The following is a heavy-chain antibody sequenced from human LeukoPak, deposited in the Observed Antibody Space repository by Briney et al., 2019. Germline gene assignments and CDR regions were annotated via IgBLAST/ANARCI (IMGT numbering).Heavy chain of an antibody. CDR1: GDSVRSGPYY. J-gene: IGHJ4*02. Sequence: SETLSLTCTVSGDSVRSGPYYWSWLRQPPGKGLEWIGYGESTNYNPSLKSRVTISVDTSKSQFSLQLRYLTAADTAVYYCARDNWGSLDFWGRGILVTVSS. D-gene: IGHD7-27*01. CDR3: ARDNWGSLDF. CDR2: GEST. V-gene: IGHV4-61*01.